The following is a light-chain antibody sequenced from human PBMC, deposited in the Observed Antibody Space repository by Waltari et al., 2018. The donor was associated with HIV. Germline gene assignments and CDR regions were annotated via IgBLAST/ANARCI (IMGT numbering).Light chain of an antibody. CDR3: CSYAGSDTFVL. CDR1: SSDVGGYDY. Sequence: QSALTQPRSVSGSPGQSVTISCTGTSSDVGGYDYVSWYQQHPGEAPKRIIYDVSKRPSGVPDRFSGSKSGNTASLTISGLQAEDEADYYCCSYAGSDTFVLFGGGTKVTVL. CDR2: DVS. V-gene: IGLV2-11*01. J-gene: IGLJ2*01.